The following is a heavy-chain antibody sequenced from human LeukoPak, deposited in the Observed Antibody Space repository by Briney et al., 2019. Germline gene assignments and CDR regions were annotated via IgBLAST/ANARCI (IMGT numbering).Heavy chain of an antibody. D-gene: IGHD3-3*01. CDR1: GGTLSSYA. Sequence: SVKVSCKASGGTLSSYAISWVPQAPGQGLEWMGGIIPIFGTANYAQKFQGRDTITTDESTSTAYMELSSLRSEDTTVYYCARGDFWSSYQGYYYYYMDVWGKGTTVTVSS. CDR2: IIPIFGTA. V-gene: IGHV1-69*05. J-gene: IGHJ6*03. CDR3: ARGDFWSSYQGYYYYYMDV.